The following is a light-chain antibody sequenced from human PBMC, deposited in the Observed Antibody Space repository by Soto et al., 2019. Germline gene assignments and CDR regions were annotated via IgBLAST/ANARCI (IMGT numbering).Light chain of an antibody. J-gene: IGLJ2*01. Sequence: QSALTQPASVSGSPGQSITISCTGTSSDVGTYNYVSWYQQHPGKAPKLMIYDVSNRPSGVSNRFSGSKSGNRASLTISGLQAEDEADYYCSSYTSSDTLVFGGGTKLTVL. V-gene: IGLV2-14*01. CDR3: SSYTSSDTLV. CDR1: SSDVGTYNY. CDR2: DVS.